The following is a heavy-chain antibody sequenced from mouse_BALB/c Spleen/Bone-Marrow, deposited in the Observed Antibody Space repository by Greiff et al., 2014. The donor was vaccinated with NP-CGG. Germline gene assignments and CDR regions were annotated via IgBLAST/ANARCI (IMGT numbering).Heavy chain of an antibody. CDR2: NNPGSGGT. V-gene: IGHV1-54*03. J-gene: IGHJ4*01. CDR3: ARSIYDGYSEAMDY. CDR1: GYAFTNYL. Sequence: QVQLKESGAELVRPGTSAKVSCKASGYAFTNYLIEWVKQRPGQGLEWIGVNNPGSGGTNYNEKFKGKATLTADKSSSTVYMQLSSLTSDDSAVYFCARSIYDGYSEAMDYWGQGTSVTVSS. D-gene: IGHD2-3*01.